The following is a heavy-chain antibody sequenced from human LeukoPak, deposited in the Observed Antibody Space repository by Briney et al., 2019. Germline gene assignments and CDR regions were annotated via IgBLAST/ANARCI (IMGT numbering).Heavy chain of an antibody. CDR2: IYYSGST. D-gene: IGHD1-1*01. J-gene: IGHJ4*02. CDR1: GGSISSGSYY. Sequence: SETLSLTCTVSGGSISSGSYYWGWIRQPPGKGLEWIGSIYYSGSTYYNPSLKSRVTISVDTSKNQFSLKLSSVTAADTAVYYCVKKGQADDDGKPDWGQGTLVTVSS. V-gene: IGHV4-39*07. CDR3: VKKGQADDDGKPD.